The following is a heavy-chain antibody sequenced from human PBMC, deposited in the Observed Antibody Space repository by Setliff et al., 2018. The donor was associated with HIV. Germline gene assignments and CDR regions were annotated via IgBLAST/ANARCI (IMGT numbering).Heavy chain of an antibody. D-gene: IGHD2-15*01. V-gene: IGHV4-39*01. J-gene: IGHJ4*02. CDR3: ASQYCSAGSCFSDY. CDR2: IYYSGSL. CDR1: GDSINSGNYY. Sequence: ETLSLTCTVSGDSINSGNYYWSWIRQHPGKGLEWIGYIYYSGSLYYSPSLKSRLTVSVDTSKNQFSLTLSAVTATDTAVYYCASQYCSAGSCFSDYWGQGTMVTVSS.